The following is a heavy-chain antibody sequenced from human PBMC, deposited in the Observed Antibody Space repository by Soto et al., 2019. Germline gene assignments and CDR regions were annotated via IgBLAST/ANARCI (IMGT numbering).Heavy chain of an antibody. V-gene: IGHV3-21*01. CDR2: ISGSGNYT. CDR3: AREGINNYNEYYFDS. J-gene: IGHJ4*02. Sequence: PVGSLRLSCAASGFTFSTYSMNWVRQAPGKGLEWVSSISGSGNYTHYADFLRGRLTISRDNAKTSLYLQMNSLRAEDTAVYYCAREGINNYNEYYFDSWGQGTVVTVSS. D-gene: IGHD4-4*01. CDR1: GFTFSTYS.